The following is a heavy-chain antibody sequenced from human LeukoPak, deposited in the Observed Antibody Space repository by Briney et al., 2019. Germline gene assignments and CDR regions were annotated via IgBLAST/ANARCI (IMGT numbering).Heavy chain of an antibody. CDR2: ISRNGDST. V-gene: IGHV3-20*04. CDR3: ARAGHSSSSLDY. D-gene: IGHD6-19*01. J-gene: IGHJ4*02. CDR1: GFTFSSYA. Sequence: PGGSLRLSCAASGFTFSSYAMSWVRQAPGKGLEWVSDISRNGDSTGYADSVKGRFTMSRDNAKTSPFLQMNSLRAEDTALYYCARAGHSSSSLDYWGQGTLVTVSS.